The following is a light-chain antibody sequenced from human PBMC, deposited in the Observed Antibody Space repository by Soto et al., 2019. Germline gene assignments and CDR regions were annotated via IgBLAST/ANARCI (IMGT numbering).Light chain of an antibody. J-gene: IGKJ2*01. V-gene: IGKV3-20*01. Sequence: EIVLTQSPGTLSLSPGERATLSCRARQSVSSDYLAWYQQKPGQAPRLLIYGTSTRAAGIPDRFSGSGSGTDFTLTISRLEPEDFAVDYCQQYGSSPPLYTFGQGTKLEIK. CDR2: GTS. CDR3: QQYGSSPPLYT. CDR1: QSVSSDY.